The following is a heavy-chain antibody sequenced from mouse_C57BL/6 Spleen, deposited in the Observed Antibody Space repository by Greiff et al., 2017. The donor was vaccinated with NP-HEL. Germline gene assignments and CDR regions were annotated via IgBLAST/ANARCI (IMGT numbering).Heavy chain of an antibody. CDR1: GYTFTSYW. D-gene: IGHD1-1*01. J-gene: IGHJ3*01. V-gene: IGHV1-64*01. CDR2: IHPNSGST. CDR3: ASEGYGISLTGFFAY. Sequence: QVQLQQPGAELVKPGASVKLSCKASGYTFTSYWMHWVKQRPGQGLEWIGMIHPNSGSTNYNEKFKSKATLTVDKSSSTAYMQLSSLTSEDSAVYYCASEGYGISLTGFFAYWGQGTLVTVSA.